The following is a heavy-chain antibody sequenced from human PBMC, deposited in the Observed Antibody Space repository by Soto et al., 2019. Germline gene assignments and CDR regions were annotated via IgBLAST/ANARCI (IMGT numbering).Heavy chain of an antibody. D-gene: IGHD4-17*01. CDR3: ARAQVTTHPNFDY. V-gene: IGHV4-59*01. Sequence: QVQLQESGPGLVKPSETLSLTCTVSGGSISSYYWSWIQQPPGKGLEWIGYIYYSGSTNYNPSLKSRVTISVDTSKNQFSLKLSSVTAADTAVYYCARAQVTTHPNFDYWGQGTLVTVSS. CDR2: IYYSGST. J-gene: IGHJ4*02. CDR1: GGSISSYY.